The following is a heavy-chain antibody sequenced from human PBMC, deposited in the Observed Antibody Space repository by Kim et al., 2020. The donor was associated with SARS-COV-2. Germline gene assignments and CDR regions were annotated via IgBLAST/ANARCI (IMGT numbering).Heavy chain of an antibody. J-gene: IGHJ4*02. V-gene: IGHV3-11*05. Sequence: DSVKGRFTISRDNAKNSLYLQMNSLRAEDTAVYYCARDYYGSGRIPYFDYWGQGTLVTVSS. CDR3: ARDYYGSGRIPYFDY. D-gene: IGHD3-10*01.